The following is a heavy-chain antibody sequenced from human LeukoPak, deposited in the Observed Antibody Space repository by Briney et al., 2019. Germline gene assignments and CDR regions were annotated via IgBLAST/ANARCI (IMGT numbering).Heavy chain of an antibody. D-gene: IGHD2-2*01. Sequence: GGSLRLSCAASGFTFSSYAMSWVRQAPGKGLVWVSRINTDGSRITYADSVKGRFTISRDNAMNTVYLQMNSLRAEDTAVYYCARVLSSSWDWFDPWGQGTLVTVSS. CDR1: GFTFSSYA. V-gene: IGHV3-74*01. J-gene: IGHJ5*02. CDR2: INTDGSRI. CDR3: ARVLSSSWDWFDP.